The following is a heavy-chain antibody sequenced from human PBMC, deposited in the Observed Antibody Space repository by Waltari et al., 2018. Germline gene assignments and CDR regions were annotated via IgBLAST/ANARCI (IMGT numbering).Heavy chain of an antibody. CDR3: AQGESYYDSSGYYYHYFDY. V-gene: IGHV1-24*01. D-gene: IGHD3-22*01. Sequence: QVQLVQSGAEVKKPGASVKVSCKVSGYTLPELSINWVRQAPGTGLEWMGGFDPEDGETIYAQKFQGRVTMTEDTSTDTAYMELSSLRSEDTAVYYCAQGESYYDSSGYYYHYFDYWGQGTLVTVSS. CDR1: GYTLPELS. J-gene: IGHJ4*02. CDR2: FDPEDGET.